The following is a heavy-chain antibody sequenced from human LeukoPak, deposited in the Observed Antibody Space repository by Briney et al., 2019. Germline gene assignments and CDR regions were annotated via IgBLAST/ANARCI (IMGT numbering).Heavy chain of an antibody. CDR1: GGSISSYY. D-gene: IGHD6-13*01. J-gene: IGHJ4*02. CDR3: ARGKESSSWAYPPKYYFDY. Sequence: SETLSLTCTVSGGSISSYYWSWIRQPPGKGLEWIGYIYYSGSTNYNPSLKSRVTISVDTSKNQFSLKLSSVTAADTAVYYCARGKESSSWAYPPKYYFDYWGQGTLVTVSS. V-gene: IGHV4-59*08. CDR2: IYYSGST.